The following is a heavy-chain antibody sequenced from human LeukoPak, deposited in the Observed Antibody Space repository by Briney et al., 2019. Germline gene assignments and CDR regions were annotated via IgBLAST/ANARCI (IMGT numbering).Heavy chain of an antibody. CDR1: GGSISSYY. D-gene: IGHD6-19*01. CDR3: ARQHGWYDAFDI. CDR2: FYYSGSA. J-gene: IGHJ3*02. Sequence: DPSETLSLTRTVSGGSISSYYWSWIRQPPGKGLEWIGYFYYSGSANYNPSLNSRVTISVDTSKNQFSLKLRSVTAADTAVYYCARQHGWYDAFDIWGQGTMVTVSS. V-gene: IGHV4-59*08.